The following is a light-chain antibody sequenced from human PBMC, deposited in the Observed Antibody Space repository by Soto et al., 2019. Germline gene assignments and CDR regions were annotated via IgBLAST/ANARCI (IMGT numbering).Light chain of an antibody. Sequence: ELVLTQSPGTLSLSPGERATLSCRASQSVSSSYLAWYQQRPGQAPRLLIYGTSSRATGIPDRFSGSGSGTDFSLTISRLKPEDFGVYYCQEYGSSPLVTFGQGTRLEIK. CDR2: GTS. J-gene: IGKJ5*01. CDR3: QEYGSSPLVT. V-gene: IGKV3-20*01. CDR1: QSVSSSY.